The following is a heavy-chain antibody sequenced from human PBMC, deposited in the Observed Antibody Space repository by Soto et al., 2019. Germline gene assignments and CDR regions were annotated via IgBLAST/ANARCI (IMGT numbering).Heavy chain of an antibody. CDR3: ARGNFKVTTPFDY. D-gene: IGHD4-17*01. CDR1: GGTFSSYT. J-gene: IGHJ4*02. V-gene: IGHV1-69*02. CDR2: IIPILGIA. Sequence: GASVKVSCKASGGTFSSYTISWVRQAPGQGLEWMGRIIPILGIANYAQKFQGRVTITADKSTSTAYMELSSLRSEDTAVYYCARGNFKVTTPFDYWGQGTLVTVSS.